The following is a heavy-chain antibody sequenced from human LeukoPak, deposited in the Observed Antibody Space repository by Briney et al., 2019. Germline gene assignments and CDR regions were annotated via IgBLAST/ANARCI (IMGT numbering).Heavy chain of an antibody. CDR1: GFTFSSYA. Sequence: GGSLRLSCAASGFTFSSYATSWVRQAPGKGLEWVSAISGSGGNTYYAGSVKGRFTISRDNSKNTLYLQMNSLRAEDTAVYYCAKDRFSRLDYWGQGTLVTVSS. V-gene: IGHV3-23*01. CDR2: ISGSGGNT. CDR3: AKDRFSRLDY. J-gene: IGHJ4*02.